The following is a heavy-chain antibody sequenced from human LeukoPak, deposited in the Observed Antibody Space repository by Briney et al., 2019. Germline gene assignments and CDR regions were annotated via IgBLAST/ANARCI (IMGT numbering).Heavy chain of an antibody. CDR2: ISGSGGST. J-gene: IGHJ4*02. CDR3: ATDYSNPQDY. V-gene: IGHV3-23*01. CDR1: GFTFSNFG. D-gene: IGHD4-11*01. Sequence: GGSLRLSCAASGFTFSNFGMHWVRQAPGKGLEWVSAISGSGGSTCYADSVKGRFTISRDNSKNTLYLQMNSLRAEDTAVYYCATDYSNPQDYWGQGTLVTVSS.